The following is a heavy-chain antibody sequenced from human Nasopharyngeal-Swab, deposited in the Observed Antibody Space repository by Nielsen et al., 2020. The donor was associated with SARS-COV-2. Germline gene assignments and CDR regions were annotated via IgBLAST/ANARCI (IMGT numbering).Heavy chain of an antibody. CDR3: AAGGDSSSSTFDY. CDR2: ISGSGGST. J-gene: IGHJ4*02. D-gene: IGHD6-6*01. V-gene: IGHV3-23*01. CDR1: GFTFSSYA. Sequence: GESLKISCAASGFTFSSYAMSWVRQAPGKGLEWVSAISGSGGSTYYADSVKGRFTISRHNSKNTLYLQMNSLRAEDTAVYYCAAGGDSSSSTFDYWGQGTLVTVSS.